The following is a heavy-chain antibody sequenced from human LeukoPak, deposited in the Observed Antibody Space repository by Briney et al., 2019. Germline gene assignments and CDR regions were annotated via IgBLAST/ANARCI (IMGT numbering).Heavy chain of an antibody. J-gene: IGHJ5*02. V-gene: IGHV4-59*01. CDR3: ARNLWFGEPTTNWFDP. CDR1: GGSISSYY. D-gene: IGHD3-10*01. Sequence: SETLSLTCTVSGGSISSYYWSWIRQPPGEGLEWIGYIYYSGSTNYNPSLKSRVTISVDTSKNQFSLKLSSVTAADTAVYYCARNLWFGEPTTNWFDPWGQGTLVTVSS. CDR2: IYYSGST.